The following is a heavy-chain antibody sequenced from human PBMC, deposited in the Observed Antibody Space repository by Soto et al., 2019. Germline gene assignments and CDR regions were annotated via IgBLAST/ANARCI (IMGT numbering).Heavy chain of an antibody. CDR1: GYTFTSYG. D-gene: IGHD3-22*01. CDR3: ARTAEYDSSGHGAFDI. Sequence: ASVKVSCKASGYTFTSYGISWVRQAPGQGLEWMGWISAYNGNTNYAQKLQGRVTMTTDTSTSTAYMELRSPRSDDTAVYYCARTAEYDSSGHGAFDIWGQGTMVTVSS. V-gene: IGHV1-18*04. CDR2: ISAYNGNT. J-gene: IGHJ3*02.